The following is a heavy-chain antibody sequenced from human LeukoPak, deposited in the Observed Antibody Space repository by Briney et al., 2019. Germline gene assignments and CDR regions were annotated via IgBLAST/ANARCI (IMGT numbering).Heavy chain of an antibody. Sequence: PSETLSLTCTVSGGSISSGAYYWSWIRQHPGKGLEWIGYIYYSGSTYYNPSLKSRVIILVDTSKNHFSLKMSSVTAADTAVYYCARFDSSGYRVDYWGQGTLVTVSS. CDR1: GGSISSGAYY. D-gene: IGHD3-22*01. CDR3: ARFDSSGYRVDY. J-gene: IGHJ4*02. V-gene: IGHV4-31*03. CDR2: IYYSGST.